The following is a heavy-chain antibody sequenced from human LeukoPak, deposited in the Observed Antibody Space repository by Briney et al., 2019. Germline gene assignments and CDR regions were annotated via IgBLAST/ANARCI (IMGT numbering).Heavy chain of an antibody. D-gene: IGHD3-22*01. Sequence: SGGSLRLSCAASGFTFTSYGMNWVRQAPGKGLEWVLYISGSGNTIYYAGSVKGRFTISRDNAKNLLYLQMNSLRAEDTAVYYCARGNCYDGSGRFDYWGQGTLVTVSS. CDR3: ARGNCYDGSGRFDY. J-gene: IGHJ4*02. CDR2: ISGSGNTI. CDR1: GFTFTSYG. V-gene: IGHV3-48*03.